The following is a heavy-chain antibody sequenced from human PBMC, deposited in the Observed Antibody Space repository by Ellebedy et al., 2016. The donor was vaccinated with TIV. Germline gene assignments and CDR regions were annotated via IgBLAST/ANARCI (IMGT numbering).Heavy chain of an antibody. Sequence: GESLKISXAASGFSFSSYWMAWVRQAPGRGLEWVASIKQDGTEKFYVDSVKGRFTISRDNAKNSLYLQMNSLRAKDTAVYYCAREDHSTYNYWGQGTLVTVST. CDR1: GFSFSSYW. CDR2: IKQDGTEK. D-gene: IGHD4-11*01. J-gene: IGHJ4*02. CDR3: AREDHSTYNY. V-gene: IGHV3-7*01.